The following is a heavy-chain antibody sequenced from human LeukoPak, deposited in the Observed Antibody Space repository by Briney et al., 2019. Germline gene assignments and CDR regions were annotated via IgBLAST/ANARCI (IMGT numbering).Heavy chain of an antibody. CDR2: SSSDSGNN. CDR3: ARDPEFARGRYSYDNTLGDDAFDI. V-gene: IGHV1-18*01. CDR1: GYTFTSYG. Sequence: AATVKVSCKASGYTFTSYGVTWVRQAPGEGLEWMGWSSSDSGNNVYAENLQGRVTMTTDTSTSTAYMELRSLRSDDTAVYYCARDPEFARGRYSYDNTLGDDAFDIWGQGTMVTVFS. D-gene: IGHD5-18*01. J-gene: IGHJ3*02.